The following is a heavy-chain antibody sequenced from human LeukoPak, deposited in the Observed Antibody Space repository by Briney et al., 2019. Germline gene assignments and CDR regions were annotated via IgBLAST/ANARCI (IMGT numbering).Heavy chain of an antibody. V-gene: IGHV3-48*03. CDR2: ISSGSTI. J-gene: IGHJ4*02. Sequence: GGSLRLSCAASGFTFSSYEMNWVRQAPGKGLEWVSYISSGSTIYDADSVKGRFTISRDNAKNSLYLQMNSLRAEDTAVYYCARESIAVAGAPFDYWGEGTLVTVSS. CDR3: ARESIAVAGAPFDY. CDR1: GFTFSSYE. D-gene: IGHD6-19*01.